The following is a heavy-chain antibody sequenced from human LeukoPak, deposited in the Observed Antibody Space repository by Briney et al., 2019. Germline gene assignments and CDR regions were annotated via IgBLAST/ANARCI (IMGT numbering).Heavy chain of an antibody. V-gene: IGHV1-18*01. CDR2: ISAYNGNT. CDR3: ARGLGYSSSWYPPSEYFQH. J-gene: IGHJ1*01. CDR1: GYTFTSYG. D-gene: IGHD6-13*01. Sequence: ASVKVSCKASGYTFTSYGISRVRQAPGQGLEWMGWISAYNGNTNYAQKVQGRVTMTTDTSTSTAYMELGSLRSDDTAVYYCARGLGYSSSWYPPSEYFQHWGQGTLVTVSS.